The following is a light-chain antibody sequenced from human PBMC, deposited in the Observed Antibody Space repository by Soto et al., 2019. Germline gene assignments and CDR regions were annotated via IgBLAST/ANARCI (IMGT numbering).Light chain of an antibody. V-gene: IGLV4-60*03. CDR1: SGHSSYN. CDR2: LEGSGSY. J-gene: IGLJ2*01. Sequence: QAVLTQSSSASASLGSSVKLTCTLSSGHSSYNIAWHQQQPGKAPRYLMNLEGSGSYNKGSGVPDRFSGSSSGADRYLTISNLQSEDEADYYCETWDTNIRVVFGGGTKLTVL. CDR3: ETWDTNIRVV.